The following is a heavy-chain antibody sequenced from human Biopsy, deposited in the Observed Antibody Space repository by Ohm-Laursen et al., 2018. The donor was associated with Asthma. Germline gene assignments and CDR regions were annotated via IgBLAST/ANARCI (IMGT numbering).Heavy chain of an antibody. Sequence: TQTLTLTCSFSGFSLRTPGVGVGWIRQSPGTALERLALIYWDDYNLFRPSLKRRLTITKDPSKNQVVLTMTKMDPVDSGTYYCALSQDSGFDDHSPSWFDPWGQGTLVTVSS. CDR3: ALSQDSGFDDHSPSWFDP. CDR2: IYWDDYN. V-gene: IGHV2-5*02. CDR1: GFSLRTPGVG. J-gene: IGHJ5*02. D-gene: IGHD3-9*01.